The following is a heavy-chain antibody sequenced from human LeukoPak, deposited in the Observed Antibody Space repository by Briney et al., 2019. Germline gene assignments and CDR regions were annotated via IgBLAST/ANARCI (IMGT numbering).Heavy chain of an antibody. Sequence: GGSLRLSCAASGFTFSSYGMHWVRQAPGKGLEWVAVISDDGSNKYYADSVKGRFTISRDNSKNTLYLQMNSLRAEDTAVYYCAKARYSYGRDYFDYWGQGTLVTVSS. D-gene: IGHD5-18*01. V-gene: IGHV3-30*18. CDR3: AKARYSYGRDYFDY. CDR2: ISDDGSNK. CDR1: GFTFSSYG. J-gene: IGHJ4*02.